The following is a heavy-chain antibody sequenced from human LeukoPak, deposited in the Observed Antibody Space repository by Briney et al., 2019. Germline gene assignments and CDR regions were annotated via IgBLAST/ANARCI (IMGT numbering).Heavy chain of an antibody. V-gene: IGHV3-33*08. CDR1: GFTVSSNY. Sequence: GGSLRLSCAASGFTVSSNYMSWVRQAPGKGLEWVALIWYDGNNKYYADSVKGRFTISRDNSKNTLYLQLNSLRAEDTAVYYCARQHCSGGDCYFFDWCQGTLVTVSS. J-gene: IGHJ4*02. CDR2: IWYDGNNK. D-gene: IGHD2-15*01. CDR3: ARQHCSGGDCYFFD.